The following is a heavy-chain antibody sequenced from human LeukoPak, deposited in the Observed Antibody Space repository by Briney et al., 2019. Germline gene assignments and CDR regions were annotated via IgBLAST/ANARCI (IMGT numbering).Heavy chain of an antibody. Sequence: GSSVKVSCKASGGTFSSYAISWVRQAPGQGLEWMGGIIPIFGTANYAQKFQGRVTITADESTSTAYMELSSLRSEDTAVYYCAREGGYSSGWYATDAFDIWGQGTMVTVSS. J-gene: IGHJ3*02. V-gene: IGHV1-69*01. CDR2: IIPIFGTA. D-gene: IGHD6-19*01. CDR1: GGTFSSYA. CDR3: AREGGYSSGWYATDAFDI.